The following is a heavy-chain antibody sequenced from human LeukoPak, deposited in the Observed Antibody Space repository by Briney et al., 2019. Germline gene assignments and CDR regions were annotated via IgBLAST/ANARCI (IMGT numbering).Heavy chain of an antibody. Sequence: PGGSLRLSCAASGFTVSSNYMSWVRQAPGKGLEWVSVIYSGGSTYYADSVKGRFTISRDNSKNTLYLQMNSLRAEDTAVYYCARHEKTAAGRSLAYWGQGTLVSVSS. V-gene: IGHV3-53*01. CDR2: IYSGGST. J-gene: IGHJ4*02. CDR1: GFTVSSNY. D-gene: IGHD6-13*01. CDR3: ARHEKTAAGRSLAY.